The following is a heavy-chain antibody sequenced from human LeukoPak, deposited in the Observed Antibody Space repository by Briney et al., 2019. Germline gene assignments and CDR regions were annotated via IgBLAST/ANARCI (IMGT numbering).Heavy chain of an antibody. D-gene: IGHD6-13*01. J-gene: IGHJ4*02. CDR1: GFNFRTSG. V-gene: IGHV3-30*02. Sequence: GGSLRLSCIPSGFNFRTSGMHSVRQAPRKGLERVGFLRNDGREKYFADSVKGRFTISRDNCKNTLYLQMNSLRAEDTAVYYCARESSRIAIGTLDFWGQGTLVTVSS. CDR3: ARESSRIAIGTLDF. CDR2: LRNDGREK.